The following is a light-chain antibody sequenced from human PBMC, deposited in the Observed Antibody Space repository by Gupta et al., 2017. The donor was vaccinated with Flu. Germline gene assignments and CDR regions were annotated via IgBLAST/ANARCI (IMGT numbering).Light chain of an antibody. CDR3: RQDPQTNT. J-gene: IGKJ4*01. CDR2: LGS. V-gene: IGKV2-28*01. CDR1: QSLLHSNGYNY. Sequence: DIVMTQSPLSLPVTHGEPAYICCRSSQSLLHSNGYNYLDWYRQKPGQSPQLMIYLGSNRASGVTDRFSGSGAGKDFTLKSSRAEAEDVGGYYCRQDPQTNTFGGGTKLEIK.